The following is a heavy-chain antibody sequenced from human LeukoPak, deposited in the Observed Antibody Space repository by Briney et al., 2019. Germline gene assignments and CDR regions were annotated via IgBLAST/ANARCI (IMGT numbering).Heavy chain of an antibody. CDR3: ARDPYPYYYDSSGYENAFDI. J-gene: IGHJ3*02. CDR2: IYSGGST. Sequence: GGSLRLSCAASGFTVSSNYMSWVRQAPGKGLEWVSVIYSGGSTYYAGSVKGRFTISRDNSKNTLYLQMNSLRAEDTAVYYCARDPYPYYYDSSGYENAFDIWGQGTMVTVSS. V-gene: IGHV3-53*01. CDR1: GFTVSSNY. D-gene: IGHD3-22*01.